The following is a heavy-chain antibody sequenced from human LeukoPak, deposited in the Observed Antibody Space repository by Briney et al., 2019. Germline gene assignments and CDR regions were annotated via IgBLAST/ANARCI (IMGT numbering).Heavy chain of an antibody. CDR2: ISSNGGST. D-gene: IGHD6-13*01. Sequence: GGSLRLSCAASGFTFSSYAMHWVRQAPGKGLEYVSAISSNGGSTYYADSVKGRFTISRDNSKNTLYLQMGSLRAEDMAVYYCARVGYTSYYYYGMDVWGQGTTVTVSS. CDR1: GFTFSSYA. CDR3: ARVGYTSYYYYGMDV. V-gene: IGHV3-64*02. J-gene: IGHJ6*02.